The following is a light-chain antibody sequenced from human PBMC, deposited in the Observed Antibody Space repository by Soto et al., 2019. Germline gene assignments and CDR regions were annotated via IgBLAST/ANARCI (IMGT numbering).Light chain of an antibody. V-gene: IGLV2-14*01. CDR1: SSDVGAYNY. J-gene: IGLJ2*01. CDR3: SSYTSSSTLEDVV. Sequence: QSALTQPPSASGSPGQSVTISCTGTSSDVGAYNYVSWYQQHPGKAPKLMIYEVSNRPSGVSNRFSGSKSGNTASLTISGLQAEDEADYYCSSYTSSSTLEDVVFGGGTKLTVL. CDR2: EVS.